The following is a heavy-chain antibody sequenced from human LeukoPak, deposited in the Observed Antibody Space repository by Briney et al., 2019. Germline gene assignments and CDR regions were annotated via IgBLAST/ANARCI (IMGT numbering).Heavy chain of an antibody. CDR1: GFTFSSYG. J-gene: IGHJ4*02. CDR2: IWYDGSNK. Sequence: PGGSLRLSCAASGFTFSSYGMHWVRQAPGKGLEWVAVIWYDGSNKYYADSVKGRFTISRDNSKNTLYLQMNSLRAEDTAVYYCARGIAAAGHLDYWGQGTLVTVSS. CDR3: ARGIAAAGHLDY. V-gene: IGHV3-33*01. D-gene: IGHD6-13*01.